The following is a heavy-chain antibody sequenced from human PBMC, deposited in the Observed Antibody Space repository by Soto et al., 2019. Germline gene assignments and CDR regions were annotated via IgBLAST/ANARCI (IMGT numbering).Heavy chain of an antibody. CDR3: ASGSSMVRGVPFDY. CDR2: IIPIFGTA. J-gene: IGHJ4*02. V-gene: IGHV1-69*13. Sequence: ASVKVSCKASGGTFSSYAISWVRQAPGQGLEWMGGIIPIFGTANYAQKFQGRVTITADESTSTAYMELSSLRSEDTAVYYCASGSSMVRGVPFDYWGQGTLVTAPQ. CDR1: GGTFSSYA. D-gene: IGHD3-10*01.